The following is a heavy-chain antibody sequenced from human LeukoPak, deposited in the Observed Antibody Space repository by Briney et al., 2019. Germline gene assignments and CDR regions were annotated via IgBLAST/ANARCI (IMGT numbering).Heavy chain of an antibody. CDR3: ARGRYCSADICSGGDAFDI. CDR1: GGSINNYY. J-gene: IGHJ3*02. V-gene: IGHV4-4*07. CDR2: IYTRGST. Sequence: SETLSLTCTVSGGSINNYYRSWIRQPAGKGLEWIGRIYTRGSTNYNPSLKSRVTMSVDTSKNQLSLKLSSVTAADTAVYYCARGRYCSADICSGGDAFDIWGQGTMVSVSS. D-gene: IGHD2-15*01.